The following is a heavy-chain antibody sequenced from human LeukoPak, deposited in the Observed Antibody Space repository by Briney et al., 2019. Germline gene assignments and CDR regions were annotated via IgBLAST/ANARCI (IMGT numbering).Heavy chain of an antibody. CDR1: GYTLTELS. Sequence: ASVKVSCKVSGYTLTELSMHWVRQAPGQGLEWMGRINPNSGGTNYAQKFQGRVTMTRDTSISTAYMELSRLRSDDTAVYYCARDYNPYSSSWVFDYWGQGTLVTVSS. V-gene: IGHV1-2*06. D-gene: IGHD6-13*01. CDR2: INPNSGGT. CDR3: ARDYNPYSSSWVFDY. J-gene: IGHJ4*02.